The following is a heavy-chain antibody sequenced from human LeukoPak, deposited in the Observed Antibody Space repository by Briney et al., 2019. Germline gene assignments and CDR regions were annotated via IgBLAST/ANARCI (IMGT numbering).Heavy chain of an antibody. D-gene: IGHD1-26*01. Sequence: SETLSLTCAVYGGSFSGYYWSWIRQPPGKGLEWIGEINHSGSTNYNPSLKSRLTISVDTSKNQFSLKLSSVTAADTAVYYCARNSALRGRRYYFDYWGQGTLVTVSS. CDR2: INHSGST. CDR1: GGSFSGYY. V-gene: IGHV4-34*01. CDR3: ARNSALRGRRYYFDY. J-gene: IGHJ4*02.